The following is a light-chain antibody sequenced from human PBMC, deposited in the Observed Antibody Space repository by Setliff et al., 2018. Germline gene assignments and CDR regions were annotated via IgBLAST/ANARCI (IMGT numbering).Light chain of an antibody. J-gene: IGLJ1*01. V-gene: IGLV2-14*03. CDR1: FGAYGSAY. CDR2: DVS. CDR3: SSYTSSSTYV. Sequence: QSVLTQPASVSGSPEQSITISCTGEFGAYGSAYVSWYQQHPGKAPKLMIFDVSNRPSGVSNRFSGSKSGNTASLTISGLQAEDEADYYCSSYTSSSTYVFGTGTKGTVL.